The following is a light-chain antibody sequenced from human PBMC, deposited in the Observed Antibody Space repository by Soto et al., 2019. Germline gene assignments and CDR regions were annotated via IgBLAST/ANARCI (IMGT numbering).Light chain of an antibody. CDR1: SSDIGGYNY. Sequence: QSALTQPASVSGSLGQSITISCTGTSSDIGGYNYVSWYQQHPGKVPKLMIYEVYNRPSGVSNRFSGSKSANTSSLTISGLHADDEADYYCSSSTSSSTQVFGGGTKLTVL. CDR2: EVY. V-gene: IGLV2-14*01. J-gene: IGLJ3*02. CDR3: SSSTSSSTQV.